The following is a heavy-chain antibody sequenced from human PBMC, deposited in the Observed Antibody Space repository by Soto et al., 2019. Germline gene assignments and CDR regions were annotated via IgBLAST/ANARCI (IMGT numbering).Heavy chain of an antibody. J-gene: IGHJ4*02. Sequence: QVQLQESGPGLVKPSQTLSLTCTVSGGSISSGDYYWSWIRQPPGKGLEWIGYIYYSGSTYYNPSLKSGFTLSVDPSKNQFSLKLSSVTAADTAVYYCARGDIAVAGTSGPSDYWGQGTLVTVSS. V-gene: IGHV4-30-4*01. D-gene: IGHD6-19*01. CDR1: GGSISSGDYY. CDR2: IYYSGST. CDR3: ARGDIAVAGTSGPSDY.